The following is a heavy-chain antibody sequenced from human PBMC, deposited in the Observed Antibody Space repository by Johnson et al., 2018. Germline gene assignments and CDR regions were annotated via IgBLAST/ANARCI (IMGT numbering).Heavy chain of an antibody. CDR2: ISSDGTNK. Sequence: VQLVETGGGVVQXGRSXRLXCAASGFTFSSYGMHWVRQSPGNGLEWVAVISSDGTNKYYEDSVKGRFTIARENSKNKLYLQMNSLRPEDTAVYFCAKDRFRSGLGGTPEVFDIWGQGTMVTVSS. J-gene: IGHJ3*02. CDR3: AKDRFRSGLGGTPEVFDI. D-gene: IGHD1-26*01. V-gene: IGHV3-30*18. CDR1: GFTFSSYG.